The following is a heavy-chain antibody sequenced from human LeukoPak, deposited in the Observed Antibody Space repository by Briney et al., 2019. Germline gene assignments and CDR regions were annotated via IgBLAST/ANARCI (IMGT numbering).Heavy chain of an antibody. Sequence: GGSLRLSCAASGFSFDDHTMNWVRQAPGKGLEWVSLITWDGGTTYNADSVKGRCTISRDNIKYSLYLQMNSLRTEDTALYYCARSTAMVTWGSFDIWGQGTLVTVSS. V-gene: IGHV3-43*01. CDR1: GFSFDDHT. CDR2: ITWDGGTT. D-gene: IGHD5-18*01. CDR3: ARSTAMVTWGSFDI. J-gene: IGHJ3*02.